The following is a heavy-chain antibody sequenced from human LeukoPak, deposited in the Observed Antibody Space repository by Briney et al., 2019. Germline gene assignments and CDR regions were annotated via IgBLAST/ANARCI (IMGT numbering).Heavy chain of an antibody. J-gene: IGHJ6*02. Sequence: SAKVSCKASGGTFSSYAISWVRQAPGQGLEWMGGIIPIFGTANYAQKFQGRVTITADESTSTAYMELSSLRSEDTAVYYCARPALPYYYYGMDAWGQGTTVTVSS. CDR2: IIPIFGTA. V-gene: IGHV1-69*13. CDR3: ARPALPYYYYGMDA. CDR1: GGTFSSYA.